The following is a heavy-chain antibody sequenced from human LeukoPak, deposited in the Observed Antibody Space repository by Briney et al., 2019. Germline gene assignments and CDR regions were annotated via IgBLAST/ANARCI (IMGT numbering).Heavy chain of an antibody. CDR3: ARHMGLGYSYGYPYFDY. J-gene: IGHJ4*02. CDR1: GGSISSYY. V-gene: IGHV4-59*08. D-gene: IGHD5-18*01. Sequence: SETLSLTCTVSGGSISSYYWSWTRQPPGKGLEWIGYIYYSGSTNYNPSLKSRVTISVDTSKNQFSLKLSSVTAADTAVYYCARHMGLGYSYGYPYFDYWGQGTLVTVSS. CDR2: IYYSGST.